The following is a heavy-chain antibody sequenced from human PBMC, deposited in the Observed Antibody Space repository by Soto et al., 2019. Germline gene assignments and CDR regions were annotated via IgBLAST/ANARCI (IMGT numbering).Heavy chain of an antibody. Sequence: GGSLRLSCAASGFTFSSHGMHWVRQAPGKGLEWVAVIWYDGSNKYYADSVKGRFTISRDNSKNTLYLQMNSLRAEDTAVYYCARDKSRGYSYGYDYWGQGTLVTVSS. CDR3: ARDKSRGYSYGYDY. CDR2: IWYDGSNK. CDR1: GFTFSSHG. J-gene: IGHJ4*02. V-gene: IGHV3-33*01. D-gene: IGHD5-18*01.